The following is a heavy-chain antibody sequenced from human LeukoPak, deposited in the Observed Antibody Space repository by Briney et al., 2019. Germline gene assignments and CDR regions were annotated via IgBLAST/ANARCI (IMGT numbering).Heavy chain of an antibody. J-gene: IGHJ4*02. Sequence: GGSLRLSREVSGFIFNKCWMGWVCQAPGRGLEWVALINEAGSETYYVDSVKGRFNISRDNAKNSLFLQMNNVRAEDTAVYFCARDWDTWGTSLDHWGQARLVTVSS. V-gene: IGHV3-7*04. D-gene: IGHD3-16*01. CDR2: INEAGSET. CDR3: ARDWDTWGTSLDH. CDR1: GFIFNKCW.